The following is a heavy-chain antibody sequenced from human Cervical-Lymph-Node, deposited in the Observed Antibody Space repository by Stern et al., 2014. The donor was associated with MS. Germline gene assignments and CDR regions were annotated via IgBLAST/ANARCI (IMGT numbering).Heavy chain of an antibody. J-gene: IGHJ3*02. D-gene: IGHD2-8*01. V-gene: IGHV3-33*01. CDR3: ATLYGDFDI. CDR1: GFTFTNYG. CDR2: IWNDGSAK. Sequence: QVQLLQPGGGVVQPGRSLRLSCAASGFTFTNYGMHWVRQAPGKGLEWVAVIWNDGSAKYYGDSVKGRFTISRDNSKNTVYLQVNSLRAEDTAVYYCATLYGDFDIWGQGTMVTVSP.